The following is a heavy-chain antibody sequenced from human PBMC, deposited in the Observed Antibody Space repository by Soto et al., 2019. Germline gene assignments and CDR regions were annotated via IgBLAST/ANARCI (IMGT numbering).Heavy chain of an antibody. CDR3: ANDQRTYYYGSGSYSAYYYYYMDV. J-gene: IGHJ6*03. CDR2: ISGSGGST. Sequence: EVQLLESGGGLVQPGGSLRLSCAASGFTFSSYAMSWVRQAPGKGLEWVSAISGSGGSTYYADSVKGWFTISRDNSKNTLYLQINSLRAEDTAVYYCANDQRTYYYGSGSYSAYYYYYMDVWGKGTTVTVSS. CDR1: GFTFSSYA. V-gene: IGHV3-23*01. D-gene: IGHD3-10*01.